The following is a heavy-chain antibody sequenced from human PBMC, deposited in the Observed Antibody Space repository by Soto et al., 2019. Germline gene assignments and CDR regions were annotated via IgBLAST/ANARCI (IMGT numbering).Heavy chain of an antibody. D-gene: IGHD3-10*01. CDR3: AKGHPYGSGSPNWFDP. Sequence: GGSLRLSCAASGFTFSSYGMHWVRQAPGKGLEWVAVISYDGSNKYYADSVKGRFTISRDNSKNTLYLQMNSLRAEDTAVYYCAKGHPYGSGSPNWFDPWGQGTLVTVSS. V-gene: IGHV3-30*18. J-gene: IGHJ5*02. CDR1: GFTFSSYG. CDR2: ISYDGSNK.